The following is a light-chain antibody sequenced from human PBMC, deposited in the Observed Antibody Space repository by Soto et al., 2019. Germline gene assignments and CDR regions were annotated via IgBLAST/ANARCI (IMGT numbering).Light chain of an antibody. CDR1: SSDVGGYNY. CDR3: SSYPSSSTEV. Sequence: QSALTQPASVSGSPGQSITISCTGTSSDVGGYNYVSWYQQHPGKAPKLMIYEVSNRPSGVSNRFSGSKSGNTASLTISGLQAEDEADYYCSSYPSSSTEVFGTGTKVTVL. J-gene: IGLJ1*01. CDR2: EVS. V-gene: IGLV2-14*01.